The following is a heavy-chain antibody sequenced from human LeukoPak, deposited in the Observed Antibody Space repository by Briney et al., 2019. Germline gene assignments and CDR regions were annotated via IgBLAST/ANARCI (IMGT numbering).Heavy chain of an antibody. Sequence: SQTLSLTCTVSGGSISSGSYYWSWIRQPPGKGLEWIGEINHSGSTNYNPSLKSRVTISVDTSKNQFSLKLSSVTAADTAVYYCARAVVVVVAATRGCNWFDPWGQGTLVTVSS. V-gene: IGHV4-39*07. CDR1: GGSISSGSYY. CDR3: ARAVVVVVAATRGCNWFDP. J-gene: IGHJ5*02. D-gene: IGHD2-15*01. CDR2: INHSGST.